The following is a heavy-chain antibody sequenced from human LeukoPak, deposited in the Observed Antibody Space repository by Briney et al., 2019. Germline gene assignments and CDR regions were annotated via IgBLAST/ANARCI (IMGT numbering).Heavy chain of an antibody. V-gene: IGHV4-59*01. J-gene: IGHJ4*02. CDR3: TRVSIHGYSDY. D-gene: IGHD3-16*02. Sequence: SETLSLTCTVSGGSISSYYWRWVRQPPGKGLEWVGYIFYSGSTKYNPSLKSRVSIAVDMSRSQFSLKLNSVTAADTAMYYCTRVSIHGYSDYWAREPRSPSPQ. CDR1: GGSISSYY. CDR2: IFYSGST.